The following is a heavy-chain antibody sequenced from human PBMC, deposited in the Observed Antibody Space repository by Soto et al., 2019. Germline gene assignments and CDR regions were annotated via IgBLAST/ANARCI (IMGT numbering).Heavy chain of an antibody. CDR1: GFTFSSYA. J-gene: IGHJ4*02. V-gene: IGHV3-23*01. CDR3: AKTDIVVVVAARHPFDY. Sequence: PGGSLRLSCAASGFTFSSYAMSWVRQAPGKGLEWVSAISGSGGSTYYADSVKGRFTISRDNSKNTLYLQMNSLRAEDTAVYYCAKTDIVVVVAARHPFDYWGQGTLVTVSS. CDR2: ISGSGGST. D-gene: IGHD2-15*01.